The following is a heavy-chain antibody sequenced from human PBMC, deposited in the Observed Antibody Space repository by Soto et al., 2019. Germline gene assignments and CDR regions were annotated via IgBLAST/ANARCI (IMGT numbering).Heavy chain of an antibody. CDR3: ARVFAGGSSPDAFDI. J-gene: IGHJ3*02. V-gene: IGHV4-4*02. Sequence: QVQLQESGPGLVKPSGTLSLTCTVSSGSISSNWWSWVRQPPGKGLELIGEISHSGSTNYNPSLKSRVTISVDKSKNQFSLKLSSVTAADTAVYHCARVFAGGSSPDAFDIWGQGTMVTVSS. CDR2: ISHSGST. CDR1: SGSISSNW. D-gene: IGHD3-3*01.